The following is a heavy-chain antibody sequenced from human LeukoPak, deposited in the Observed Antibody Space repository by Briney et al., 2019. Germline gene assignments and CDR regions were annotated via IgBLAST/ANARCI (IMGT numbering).Heavy chain of an antibody. CDR3: ARPSYDGSGSYYPFDY. J-gene: IGHJ4*02. V-gene: IGHV3-33*01. CDR2: IWYDGSSE. Sequence: GGSLRLSCAASGCTFSRYGMDWVRQAPGKGLEWVAVIWYDGSSEYYADSVKGRATISRDNSKNIVYLQLNSLRADDTAVYYCARPSYDGSGSYYPFDYWGQGTLVTVSS. CDR1: GCTFSRYG. D-gene: IGHD3-10*01.